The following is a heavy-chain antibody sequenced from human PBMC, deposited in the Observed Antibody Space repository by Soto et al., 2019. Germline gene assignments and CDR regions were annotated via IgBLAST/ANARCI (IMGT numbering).Heavy chain of an antibody. CDR3: ARGLTGNEAAFDI. CDR1: GYTFTGYY. Sequence: ASVKVSCKASGYTFTGYYMHWVRQAPGQGLEWMGWINPNSGGTNYAQKFQGWVTMTRDTSISTAYMELSRLRSDDTAVYYCARGLTGNEAAFDIWGQGTMVTVSS. CDR2: INPNSGGT. D-gene: IGHD1-20*01. V-gene: IGHV1-2*04. J-gene: IGHJ3*02.